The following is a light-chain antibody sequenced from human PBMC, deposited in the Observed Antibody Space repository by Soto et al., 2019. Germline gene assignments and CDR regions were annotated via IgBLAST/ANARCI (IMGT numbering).Light chain of an antibody. J-gene: IGLJ1*01. V-gene: IGLV2-23*01. CDR2: EGT. CDR3: CSYAGSRTYV. Sequence: QSALTQPASVSGPLGQSIVISCTGSSSDIGSYDLVSRYQQYPGKAPKVVIFEGTKRPSGVSNRFSGSKSGNTASLTISGLQTEDEADYYCCSYAGSRTYVFGAGTKLTVL. CDR1: SSDIGSYDL.